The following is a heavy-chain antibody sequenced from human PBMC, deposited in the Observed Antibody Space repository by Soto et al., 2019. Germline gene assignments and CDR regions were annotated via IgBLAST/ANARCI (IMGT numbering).Heavy chain of an antibody. CDR2: IYYSGST. CDR3: ARSGYSYGPNPLLY. Sequence: SETLSLTCTVSGGSISSYYWSWIRQSPGKGLEWIGYIYYSGSTYYNPSLKSRVTISVDTSKNQFSLKLSSVTAADTAVYYCARSGYSYGPNPLLYWGQGTLVTVSS. J-gene: IGHJ4*02. D-gene: IGHD5-18*01. CDR1: GGSISSYY. V-gene: IGHV4-59*12.